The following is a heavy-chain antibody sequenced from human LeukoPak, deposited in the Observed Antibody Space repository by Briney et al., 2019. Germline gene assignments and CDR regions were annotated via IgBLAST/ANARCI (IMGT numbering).Heavy chain of an antibody. CDR3: ARQFGILTGLYYFDC. CDR1: GYSFTSYW. V-gene: IGHV5-51*01. CDR2: IYPGDSDT. D-gene: IGHD3-9*01. Sequence: GESLKISCKGSGYSFTSYWIGWVRQMPGKGLEWMGIIYPGDSDTRYSPSFQGQVTISADKSISTAYLQWSSLKASDTAMYYCARQFGILTGLYYFDCWGQGTLVTVSS. J-gene: IGHJ4*02.